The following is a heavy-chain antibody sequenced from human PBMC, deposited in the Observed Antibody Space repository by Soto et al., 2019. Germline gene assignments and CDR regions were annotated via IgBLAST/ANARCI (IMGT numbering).Heavy chain of an antibody. J-gene: IGHJ4*02. V-gene: IGHV5-51*01. CDR2: IYPGDSET. CDR3: ARGRYYDDSGVFKTPPAAAY. Sequence: PGESLKISCKASGYSFTTYWIGWVRQMPGKGLEWMGIIYPGDSETRYSPSLQGPVIISTDKSISTAYLQWSSLKVSDSAMYYCARGRYYDDSGVFKTPPAAAYWGQGTLVTVSS. D-gene: IGHD3-22*01. CDR1: GYSFTTYW.